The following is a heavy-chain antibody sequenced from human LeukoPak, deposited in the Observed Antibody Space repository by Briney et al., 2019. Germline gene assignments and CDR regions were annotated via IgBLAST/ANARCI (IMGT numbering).Heavy chain of an antibody. D-gene: IGHD5-18*01. CDR2: IIPIFGTV. CDR1: GGTFAIYA. J-gene: IGHJ4*02. V-gene: IGHV1-69*05. Sequence: SVKVSCKASGGTFAIYAISWVRQAPGQGLEWMGRIIPIFGTVNYAQKFQGRVTMTTDESTSTAYMELGSLRSEDTAVYYCARVSTEVDTAMAVFDYWGQGTLVTVSS. CDR3: ARVSTEVDTAMAVFDY.